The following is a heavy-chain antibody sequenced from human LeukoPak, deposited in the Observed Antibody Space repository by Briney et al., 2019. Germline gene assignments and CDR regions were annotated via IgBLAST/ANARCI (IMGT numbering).Heavy chain of an antibody. J-gene: IGHJ5*02. V-gene: IGHV2-5*01. CDR1: GFSLSPSGGG. D-gene: IGHD2-15*01. CDR3: AHRPYCSGGSCYGSWFDP. Sequence: SGPTLVKPTQTLTLTCTFSGFSLSPSGGGVAWIRQPQGKALEWLVLLYWSDDKRYSPSRKSRLTITKDTSKNQVVLTMTNMDPVDTATYYCAHRPYCSGGSCYGSWFDPWGQGTLVTVSS. CDR2: LYWSDDK.